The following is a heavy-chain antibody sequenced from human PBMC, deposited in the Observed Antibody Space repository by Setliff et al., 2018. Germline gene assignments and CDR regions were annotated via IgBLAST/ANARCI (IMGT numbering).Heavy chain of an antibody. D-gene: IGHD3-9*01. CDR2: INSNGGST. V-gene: IGHV3-20*01. Sequence: GGSLRLSCAASEFTFADYGMSWVRQAPGKGLEWVSGINSNGGSTGYADSVKGRFTISRDNAKNSLYLQMDSLRAEDTALYHCVRDRHSAGYYGDAFDLWGQGTMVTVSS. CDR3: VRDRHSAGYYGDAFDL. CDR1: EFTFADYG. J-gene: IGHJ3*01.